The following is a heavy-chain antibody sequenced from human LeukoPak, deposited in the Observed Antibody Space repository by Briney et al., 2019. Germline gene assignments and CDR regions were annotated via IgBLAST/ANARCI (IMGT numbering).Heavy chain of an antibody. CDR1: GFTFSSYA. CDR3: AKGWVRYFAWPGYYFDY. CDR2: ITGSGGTT. Sequence: GGSLSLSCAASGFTFSSYAMSWLRQAPGKGLEWVSAITGSGGTTYNAYSVKGRFTISRDNHKNTLYLQMNSLRAEDTAVYYCAKGWVRYFAWPGYYFDYWGQGTLVTVSS. J-gene: IGHJ4*02. V-gene: IGHV3-23*01. D-gene: IGHD3-9*01.